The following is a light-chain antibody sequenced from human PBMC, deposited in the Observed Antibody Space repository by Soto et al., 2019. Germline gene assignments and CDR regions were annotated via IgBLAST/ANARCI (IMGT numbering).Light chain of an antibody. CDR2: SAS. CDR3: QHSYSTPYT. Sequence: DIQMTQSPSSLSASVGDRVTVTCRASQSVSSYLNWYQQKPGKAPKLLIYSASTLQSGVPSRFRGSGSGTDFTLNISSLQPEDFATYYCQHSYSTPYTFGQGNKLEIK. CDR1: QSVSSY. V-gene: IGKV1-39*01. J-gene: IGKJ2*01.